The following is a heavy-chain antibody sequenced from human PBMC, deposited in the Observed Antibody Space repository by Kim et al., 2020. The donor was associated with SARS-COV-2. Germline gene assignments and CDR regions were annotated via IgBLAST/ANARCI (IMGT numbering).Heavy chain of an antibody. Sequence: GGSLRLSCTASRFTFSSYGMHWVRQAPGKGLEWLTFISYDGSNEYYADSLKGRFTISRDNSKNTLYLQMSSLRAEDTAVYYCATYAAKYGRSPDIIDYWGQGTLVTVSS. CDR3: ATYAAKYGRSPDIIDY. CDR2: ISYDGSNE. CDR1: RFTFSSYG. D-gene: IGHD3-10*01. J-gene: IGHJ4*02. V-gene: IGHV3-30*03.